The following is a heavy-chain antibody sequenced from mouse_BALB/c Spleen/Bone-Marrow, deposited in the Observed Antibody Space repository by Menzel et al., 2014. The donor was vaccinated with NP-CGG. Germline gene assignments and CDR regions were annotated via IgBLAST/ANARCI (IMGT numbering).Heavy chain of an antibody. CDR1: GYTFTSYW. CDR2: IYPGDGDT. V-gene: IGHV1-87*01. CDR3: ARGDRYDGRSWFAY. D-gene: IGHD2-14*01. Sequence: VKLVESGAELARPGASVKLSCKASGYTFTSYWMQWVKQRPGQGLEWIGAIYPGDGDTRYTQKFKGKATLTADKSSSTAYMQLSSLASKDSAVYYCARGDRYDGRSWFAYWGQGTLVTVSA. J-gene: IGHJ3*01.